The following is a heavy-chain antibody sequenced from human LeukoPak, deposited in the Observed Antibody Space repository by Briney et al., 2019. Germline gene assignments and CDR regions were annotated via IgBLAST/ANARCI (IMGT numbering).Heavy chain of an antibody. J-gene: IGHJ4*02. CDR1: GYTFTTYG. CDR3: ARALVDGYKELGY. CDR2: ISAYKGNT. Sequence: ASVKDSCKAPGYTFTTYGITSVRQAPGQGLERMGWISAYKGNTNYAQKLQGRVTMTTDTSTSTAYMELRSLRSDDTAVYYCARALVDGYKELGYWGQGTLVTVSS. D-gene: IGHD5-24*01. V-gene: IGHV1-18*01.